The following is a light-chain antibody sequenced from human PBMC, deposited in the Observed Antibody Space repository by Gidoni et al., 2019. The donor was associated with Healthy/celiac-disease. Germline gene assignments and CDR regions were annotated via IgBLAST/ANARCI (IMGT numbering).Light chain of an antibody. CDR1: QSVSSN. CDR2: GAS. V-gene: IGKV3-15*01. CDR3: QQYNNWPWT. J-gene: IGKJ1*01. Sequence: EIVMTQSPATLSVSAGERATLSCRASQSVSSNLAWYQQKPGQAPRLLIYGASTRATGIPARFSGSGSGKEFTLIISSLQSEDFAVYYCQQYNNWPWTFGQGTKVEIK.